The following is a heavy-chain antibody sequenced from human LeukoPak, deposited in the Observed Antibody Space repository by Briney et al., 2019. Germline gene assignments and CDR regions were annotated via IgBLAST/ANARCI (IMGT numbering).Heavy chain of an antibody. CDR1: GGSISSYY. CDR2: IYYSGST. D-gene: IGHD1/OR15-1a*01. CDR3: ARHEQSFGYYYGMDV. Sequence: PSETLSLTCTVSGGSISSYYWSWIRQPPGKGLEWIGYIYYSGSTNYNPSLKSRVTISVDTSKNQFSLKLSSVTAADTAGYYCARHEQSFGYYYGMDVWGQGTTVTVSS. J-gene: IGHJ6*02. V-gene: IGHV4-59*08.